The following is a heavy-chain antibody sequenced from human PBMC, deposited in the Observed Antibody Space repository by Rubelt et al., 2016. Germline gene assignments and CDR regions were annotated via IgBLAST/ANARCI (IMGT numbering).Heavy chain of an antibody. Sequence: QVQLVQSGAEVKKPEASVKVSCKASGYTFTSYGISWVRQAPGQGLEWMGGFDPEGGETIYAQKFQGRVTMTEDTSTDTAYMELSSLRSEDTAGYYCATASPYCSGGSCYWGQGTLVTVSS. CDR2: FDPEGGET. D-gene: IGHD2-15*01. V-gene: IGHV1-24*01. CDR1: GYTFTSYG. CDR3: ATASPYCSGGSCY. J-gene: IGHJ4*02.